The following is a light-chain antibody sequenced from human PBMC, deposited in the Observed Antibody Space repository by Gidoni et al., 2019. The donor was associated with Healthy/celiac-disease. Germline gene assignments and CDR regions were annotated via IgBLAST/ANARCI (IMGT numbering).Light chain of an antibody. CDR2: KAS. V-gene: IGKV1-5*03. Sequence: DIQMPQSPSTLSASVGDRVTITCRASQSISSWLAWYQQKPGKAPKLLIYKASSLESGVRSRFSGSGSGTEFTLTISSLQPDDFATYYCQQYNSYSSITFXQXTRLEIK. J-gene: IGKJ5*01. CDR1: QSISSW. CDR3: QQYNSYSSIT.